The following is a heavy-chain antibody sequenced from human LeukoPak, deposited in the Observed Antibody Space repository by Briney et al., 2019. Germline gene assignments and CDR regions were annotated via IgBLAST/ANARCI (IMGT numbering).Heavy chain of an antibody. CDR1: GFTFSSYS. V-gene: IGHV3-48*01. CDR2: ISSSSSTI. CDR3: AKDPYPSSGYPDYFDY. Sequence: PGGSLRLSCAASGFTFSSYSMNWVRQAPGKGLEWVSYISSSSSTIYYADSVKGRFTISRDNAKNSLYLQMNSLRAEDTAVYYCAKDPYPSSGYPDYFDYWGQGTLVTVSS. J-gene: IGHJ4*02. D-gene: IGHD3-22*01.